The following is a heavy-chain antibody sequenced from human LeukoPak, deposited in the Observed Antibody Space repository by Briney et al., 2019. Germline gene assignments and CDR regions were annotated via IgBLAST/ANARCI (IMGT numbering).Heavy chain of an antibody. D-gene: IGHD3-22*01. V-gene: IGHV3-48*03. CDR2: ISGSGSAI. J-gene: IGHJ4*02. CDR1: GFTFSSYE. Sequence: GGSLRLSCAASGFTFSSYEMNWVRQAPGKGLEWVSYISGSGSAIYYADSVKGRFTISRDNAKNSLYLQMNSLRAEDTAVYYCARGDYYDSSGYYPGYWGQGTLVTVSS. CDR3: ARGDYYDSSGYYPGY.